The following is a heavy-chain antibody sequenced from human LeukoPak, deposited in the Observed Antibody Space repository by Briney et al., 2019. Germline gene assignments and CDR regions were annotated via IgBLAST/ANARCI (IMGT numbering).Heavy chain of an antibody. D-gene: IGHD6-19*01. J-gene: IGHJ4*02. CDR2: IIPIFGTA. CDR3: ARGPLIAVAGSWADY. V-gene: IGHV1-69*05. Sequence: VASVKVSCKASGGTFSSYAISWVRQAPGQGLEWMGGIIPIFGTANYAQKFQGRVTITTDESTSTAYMELSSLRSEDTAVYYCARGPLIAVAGSWADYWGQGALVTVSS. CDR1: GGTFSSYA.